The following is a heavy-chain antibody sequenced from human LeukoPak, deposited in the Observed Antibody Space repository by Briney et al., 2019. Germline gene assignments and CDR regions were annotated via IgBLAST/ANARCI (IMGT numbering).Heavy chain of an antibody. V-gene: IGHV1-18*01. J-gene: IGHJ4*02. CDR3: ARDGYDILTGYKFDY. CDR2: ISAYNGNA. D-gene: IGHD3-9*01. Sequence: ASVKVSCKASGYTFTSYGISWVRQAPGQGLEWMGWISAYNGNAKYAQNVQDRLTMTIDTSTSTAYMELRSLRSDDTAVYYCARDGYDILTGYKFDYWGQGTLVTVSS. CDR1: GYTFTSYG.